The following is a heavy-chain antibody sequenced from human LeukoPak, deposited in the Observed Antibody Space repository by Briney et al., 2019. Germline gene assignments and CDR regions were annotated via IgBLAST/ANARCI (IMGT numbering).Heavy chain of an antibody. CDR2: ISYDGSKK. Sequence: GGSLRLSCAASGFTFSSYGMHWVRQAPGKGLELVAVISYDGSKKDYADSEKGRFTISRDNSKNTLYLQMNSPRAEDTAIYYCARGAHKRDDYGGFFDYWGQGTLVTVSS. D-gene: IGHD4-23*01. CDR3: ARGAHKRDDYGGFFDY. J-gene: IGHJ4*02. CDR1: GFTFSSYG. V-gene: IGHV3-30*19.